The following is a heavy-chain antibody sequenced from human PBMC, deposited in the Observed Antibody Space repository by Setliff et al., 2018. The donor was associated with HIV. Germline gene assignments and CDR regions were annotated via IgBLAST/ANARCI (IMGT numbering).Heavy chain of an antibody. J-gene: IGHJ4*02. D-gene: IGHD3-3*01. V-gene: IGHV1-18*01. CDR2: ISGYNGKT. CDR1: GYTFTNYG. Sequence: ASVKVSCKASGYTFTNYGINWVRQAPGLGLEWMGWISGYNGKTEYAQRFQDRVTMNTDTSTNTVYMEMRRLTSDDTAVYYCAREGVPTVDEEWYYFDQWGQGTLVTVSS. CDR3: AREGVPTVDEEWYYFDQ.